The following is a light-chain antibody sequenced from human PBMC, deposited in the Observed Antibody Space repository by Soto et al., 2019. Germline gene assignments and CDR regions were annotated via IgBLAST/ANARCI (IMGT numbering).Light chain of an antibody. CDR1: QSISSY. CDR3: QQYSDWPSIT. CDR2: GVS. J-gene: IGKJ5*01. V-gene: IGKV3-15*01. Sequence: EIVMTQSPETLSVSAGERATLSCRATQSISSYLAWYQLKPGQAPRLLIYGVSTRATGIPARFSGSGSGTEFNLTISSLQSEDVAVYYCQQYSDWPSITFGQGTRLEIK.